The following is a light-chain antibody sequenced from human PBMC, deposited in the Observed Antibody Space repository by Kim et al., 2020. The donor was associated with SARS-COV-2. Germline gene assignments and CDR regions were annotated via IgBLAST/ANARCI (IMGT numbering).Light chain of an antibody. J-gene: IGLJ2*01. Sequence: GQRVTISCSGSSSNIGSSTVNWYQQLPGAAPKLLIYSNNQRPSGVPDRISGSKSGTSASLAISGLQSEDEADYYCAAWDDSLDGVVFGGGTKLTVL. V-gene: IGLV1-44*01. CDR3: AAWDDSLDGVV. CDR2: SNN. CDR1: SSNIGSST.